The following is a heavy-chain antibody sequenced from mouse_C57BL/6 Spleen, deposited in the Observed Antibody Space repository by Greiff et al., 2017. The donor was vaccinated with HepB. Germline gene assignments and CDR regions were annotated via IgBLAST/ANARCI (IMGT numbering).Heavy chain of an antibody. CDR3: ARDYYGRGGYFDY. CDR1: GYTFTSYW. D-gene: IGHD1-1*01. V-gene: IGHV1-55*01. CDR2: IYPGSGST. Sequence: QVQLKESGAELVKPGASVKMSCKASGYTFTSYWITWVKQRPGQGLEWIGDIYPGSGSTNYNEKFKSKATLTVDTSSSTAYMQLSSLTSEDSAVYYCARDYYGRGGYFDYWGQGTTLTVSS. J-gene: IGHJ2*01.